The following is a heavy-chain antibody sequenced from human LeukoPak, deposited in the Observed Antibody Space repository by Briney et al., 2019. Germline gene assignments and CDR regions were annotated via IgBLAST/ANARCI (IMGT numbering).Heavy chain of an antibody. D-gene: IGHD6-25*01. CDR2: ISYDGSNK. J-gene: IGHJ4*02. CDR3: ASRSVSSRYGDFDY. V-gene: IGHV3-30*14. Sequence: GGSLRLSCAASGFTFSSYAMHWVRQAPGKGLEWVAVISYDGSNKYYADSVKGRFTISRDNSKNTLYLQMNNLRAEDAAVYYCASRSVSSRYGDFDYWGQGTLVTVSS. CDR1: GFTFSSYA.